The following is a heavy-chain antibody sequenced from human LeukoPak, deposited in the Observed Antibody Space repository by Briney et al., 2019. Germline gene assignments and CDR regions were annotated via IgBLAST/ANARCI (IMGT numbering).Heavy chain of an antibody. V-gene: IGHV3-53*01. Sequence: PGGSLRLSCAASGFTVSSNYMSWVRQAPGKGLEWVSVIYSGGSTYYAESVKGRFTISRDKSKNTLYLQMNSLRVEDTAVYYCAKAYHASSLDYWGPGTLVTVSS. D-gene: IGHD2-2*01. J-gene: IGHJ4*02. CDR2: IYSGGST. CDR3: AKAYHASSLDY. CDR1: GFTVSSNY.